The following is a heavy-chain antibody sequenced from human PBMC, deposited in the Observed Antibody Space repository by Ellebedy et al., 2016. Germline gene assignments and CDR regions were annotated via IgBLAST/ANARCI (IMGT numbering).Heavy chain of an antibody. J-gene: IGHJ4*02. CDR3: TRVFYSRAGGIDY. D-gene: IGHD3-16*01. V-gene: IGHV3-72*01. CDR1: GFTFSDFY. CDR2: ITNKANSYTT. Sequence: GESLKISCAASGFTFSDFYMDWARQAPGKGLEWVGRITNKANSYTTTYDASVRGRFTISRDDSKNSLYLQMNSLKTEDTAVYYCTRVFYSRAGGIDYWGQGTLVTVSS.